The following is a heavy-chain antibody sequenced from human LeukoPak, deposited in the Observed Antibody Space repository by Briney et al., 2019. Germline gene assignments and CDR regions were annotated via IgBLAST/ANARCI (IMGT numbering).Heavy chain of an antibody. CDR2: INQDGSEN. Sequence: GGSLRLSCAASGFTFSNYWMSWVRQAPGKGLEWVANINQDGSENYYVDSVKGRFTISRDNAKNSLYLQMNSLRAEDTAVYYCARALYPGIRGYSGHVAYHYGLDVWGQGTTVSVSS. J-gene: IGHJ6*02. CDR3: ARALYPGIRGYSGHVAYHYGLDV. CDR1: GFTFSNYW. V-gene: IGHV3-7*05. D-gene: IGHD5-12*01.